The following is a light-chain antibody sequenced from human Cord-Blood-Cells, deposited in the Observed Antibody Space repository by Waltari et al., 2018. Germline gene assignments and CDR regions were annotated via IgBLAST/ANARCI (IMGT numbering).Light chain of an antibody. CDR1: ALPKQY. CDR3: QSADSSGTNWV. V-gene: IGLV3-25*03. CDR2: KDS. Sequence: SYELTQPPSVSVSPGQTARITCSGDALPKQYAYWYQQKPGQAPVLVIYKDSERPPGFHERFSGSSSGTTVTLTISGVQAEDEADYYCQSADSSGTNWVFGGGTKLTVL. J-gene: IGLJ3*02.